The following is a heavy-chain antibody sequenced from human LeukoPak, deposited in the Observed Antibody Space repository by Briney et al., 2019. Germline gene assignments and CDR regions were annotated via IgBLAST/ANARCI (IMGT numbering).Heavy chain of an antibody. J-gene: IGHJ6*04. D-gene: IGHD3-10*02. CDR2: ISSSGSAI. CDR1: GFTFSSYE. V-gene: IGHV3-48*03. CDR3: AELGITMIGGV. Sequence: PGGSLRLSCAASGFTFSSYEMNWVRQAPGKGLEWVSYISSSGSAIYYADSVKVRFTISRDNAKNPLYLQINSLRAEDTAVYYCAELGITMIGGVWGKGTTVTISS.